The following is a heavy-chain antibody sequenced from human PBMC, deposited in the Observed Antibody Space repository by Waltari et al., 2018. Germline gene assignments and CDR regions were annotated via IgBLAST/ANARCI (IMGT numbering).Heavy chain of an antibody. Sequence: EVQLGRSGGGVVQPGGARRLSCEAACLPFGSYWRSWVRQGPGKGLEWMANIKQDGSEKYYADSVKGRFTISRDNAENSLYLQMNSLRVEDTAVYYCATSLDAAANDWGQGTLVTVSS. J-gene: IGHJ4*02. CDR1: CLPFGSYW. V-gene: IGHV3-7*01. CDR2: IKQDGSEK. CDR3: ATSLDAAAND. D-gene: IGHD5-18*01.